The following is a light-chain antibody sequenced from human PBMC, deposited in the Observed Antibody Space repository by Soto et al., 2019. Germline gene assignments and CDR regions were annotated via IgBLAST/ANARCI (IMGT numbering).Light chain of an antibody. V-gene: IGKV4-1*01. Sequence: DIVMTQSPGSLAVSPGERATIKCTSIQRLLHSSNNKNYLVWYQQKPGQPPKLLIYWASTRHSGVPERFSGSGSGTEYTLTVSSLQTEDAGVYFCHQYYSSPVTYGGGTKVEI. J-gene: IGKJ4*01. CDR1: QRLLHSSNNKNY. CDR2: WAS. CDR3: HQYYSSPVT.